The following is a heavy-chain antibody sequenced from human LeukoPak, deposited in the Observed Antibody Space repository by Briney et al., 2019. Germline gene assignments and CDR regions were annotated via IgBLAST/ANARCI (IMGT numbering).Heavy chain of an antibody. CDR3: ARGGGNDYDTSGYYYLAAY. CDR2: IKKDGSDK. D-gene: IGHD3-22*01. Sequence: GGSLRLSCAASGFTFSSYWMSWVRQAPGKGLEWVANIKKDGSDKNYVDSVKGRFTISRDNAKNSLFLQMNSLRAEDTAVYYCARGGGNDYDTSGYYYLAAYWGQGTLVTVSS. J-gene: IGHJ4*02. CDR1: GFTFSSYW. V-gene: IGHV3-7*01.